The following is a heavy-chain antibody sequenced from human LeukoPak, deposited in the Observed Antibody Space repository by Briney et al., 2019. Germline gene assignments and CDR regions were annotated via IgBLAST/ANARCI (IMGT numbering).Heavy chain of an antibody. V-gene: IGHV4-59*08. Sequence: SETLSLTCTVSGGSISSYYWSWIQQPRGKGLGWIGYIYYSGSTNYNPSLKSRVTISVDTSKNQFSLKLSSVTAADTAVYYCARRPRYSSGWYSVDYYYYMDVWGKGTTVTVSS. CDR1: GGSISSYY. D-gene: IGHD6-19*01. CDR3: ARRPRYSSGWYSVDYYYYMDV. J-gene: IGHJ6*03. CDR2: IYYSGST.